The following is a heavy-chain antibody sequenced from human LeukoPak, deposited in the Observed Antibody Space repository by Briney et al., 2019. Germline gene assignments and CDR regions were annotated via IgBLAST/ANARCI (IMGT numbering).Heavy chain of an antibody. D-gene: IGHD5/OR15-5a*01. CDR3: ARSAPRSTWLFDL. V-gene: IGHV4-39*01. Sequence: SQTLSLTSSVSAGSISSSSYYWGWIHQPPGKGLEWIGSIYYGGSTYYIPSLKSRVTISVDTSKSQFSLKLSSGTAADTAVYYCARSAPRSTWLFDLWGRGTLVTVSS. J-gene: IGHJ2*01. CDR2: IYYGGST. CDR1: AGSISSSSYY.